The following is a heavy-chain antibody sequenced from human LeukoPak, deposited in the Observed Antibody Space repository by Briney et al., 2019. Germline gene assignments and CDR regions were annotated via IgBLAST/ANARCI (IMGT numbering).Heavy chain of an antibody. CDR3: ARDYLYGYSGSYGDAFDI. J-gene: IGHJ3*02. CDR2: IYYSGSN. CDR1: GGSISSYY. V-gene: IGHV4-59*01. D-gene: IGHD1-26*01. Sequence: SETLSLTCTVSGGSISSYYWSWIRQPPGKGLEWIGYIYYSGSNNYNPSLKSRVTISVDTSKNQFSLKLSSVTAADTAVYYCARDYLYGYSGSYGDAFDIWGQGTMVTVSS.